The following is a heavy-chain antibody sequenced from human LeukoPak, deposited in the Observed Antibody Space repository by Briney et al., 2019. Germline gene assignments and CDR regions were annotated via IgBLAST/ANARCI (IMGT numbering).Heavy chain of an antibody. D-gene: IGHD3-10*01. CDR1: GFTFSSDW. V-gene: IGHV3-7*01. CDR3: ARKMYYFGSGSYYLRYYYYHGMDV. Sequence: GGSLRLSCAASGFTFSSDWMSWVRQAPGKGLEWVANIKQDGSEKYYVDSVKGRFTISRDNAKNSLYLQMNSLRAKDTAVYYCARKMYYFGSGSYYLRYYYYHGMDVWGQGTTVTVSS. J-gene: IGHJ6*02. CDR2: IKQDGSEK.